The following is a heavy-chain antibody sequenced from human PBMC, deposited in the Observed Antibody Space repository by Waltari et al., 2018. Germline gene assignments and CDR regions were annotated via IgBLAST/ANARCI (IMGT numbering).Heavy chain of an antibody. CDR2: ISANNGNT. J-gene: IGHJ6*02. D-gene: IGHD6-6*01. CDR1: GYIFPNYH. Sequence: QVQLVQSGAEVKSPGASVKFSCKASGYIFPNYHVTWVRQAPGQGLEWMGWISANNGNTEYAQNFQGRVTMTTDTSTNTAYMELRSLRSDDTAVFYCARVVSSSSPSFYYYGLDVWGQGTTVTVSS. CDR3: ARVVSSSSPSFYYYGLDV. V-gene: IGHV1-18*04.